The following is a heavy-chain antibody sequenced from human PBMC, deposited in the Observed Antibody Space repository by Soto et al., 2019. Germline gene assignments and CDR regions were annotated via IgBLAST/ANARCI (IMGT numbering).Heavy chain of an antibody. J-gene: IGHJ5*02. CDR2: INAGNGNT. Sequence: ASVKVSYKASGYTFTSYAMHWVRQAPGQRLEWMGWINAGNGNTKYSQKFQGRVTITRDTSASTAYMELSSLRSEDTAVYYCARGLYSSGWYGWFDPWGQGTLVTVS. CDR3: ARGLYSSGWYGWFDP. D-gene: IGHD6-19*01. CDR1: GYTFTSYA. V-gene: IGHV1-3*01.